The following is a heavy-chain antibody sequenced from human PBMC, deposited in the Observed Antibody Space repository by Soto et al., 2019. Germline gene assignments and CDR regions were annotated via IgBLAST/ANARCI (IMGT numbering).Heavy chain of an antibody. J-gene: IGHJ4*02. CDR2: IYYSGST. CDR3: AQSYDSSGYYVY. D-gene: IGHD3-22*01. CDR1: GGSISSSSYY. V-gene: IGHV4-39*01. Sequence: QLQLQESGPGLVKPLETLSLTCTVSGGSISSSSYYWGWIRQPPGKGLEWIGSIYYSGSTYYNPSLKSRVTISVDTSKNQFSLKLSSVTAADTAVYYCAQSYDSSGYYVYWGQGTLVTVSS.